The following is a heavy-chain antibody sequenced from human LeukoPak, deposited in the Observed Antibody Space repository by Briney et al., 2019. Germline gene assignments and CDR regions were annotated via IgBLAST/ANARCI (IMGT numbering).Heavy chain of an antibody. J-gene: IGHJ3*01. CDR2: IRGTGGTT. CDR1: AFTFSDYA. V-gene: IGHV3-23*01. Sequence: PGPCLRLSCAASAFTFSDYASSSGRPAPGEGRGWSSAIRGTGGTTYYADSVKGRCTISRDNSRNTVYLQMNSLRAEDTALYFCGKDPNGDYVGAFDFWGPGTMVTVSS. D-gene: IGHD4-17*01. CDR3: GKDPNGDYVGAFDF.